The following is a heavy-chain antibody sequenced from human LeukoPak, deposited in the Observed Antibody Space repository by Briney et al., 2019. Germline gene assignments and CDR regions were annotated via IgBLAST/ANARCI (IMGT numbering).Heavy chain of an antibody. V-gene: IGHV3-11*06. J-gene: IGHJ4*02. CDR3: ARVKGDYCVDY. CDR2: ISSRTSSHT. CDR1: GFTFCEYY. Sequence: GGSLRLSCAASGFTFCEYYMSGIRQAPGKGLEWVSYISSRTSSHTKYADSVKGRFTISRDNAKNSLYLQMNSLRAEDTAVYYCARVKGDYCVDYWGQGTVVTVSS. D-gene: IGHD4-17*01.